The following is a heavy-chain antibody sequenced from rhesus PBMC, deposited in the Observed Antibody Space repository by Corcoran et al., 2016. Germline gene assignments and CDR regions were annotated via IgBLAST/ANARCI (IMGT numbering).Heavy chain of an antibody. J-gene: IGHJ4*01. D-gene: IGHD6-31*01. CDR3: ARKNSGWYYFDY. Sequence: QVQLQESGPGVVKPSETLSLTCAVSGGSISSGYDWSWIRQPPGKGLVWIGYIYGSSGSTKYNPSLKNRVTISKDASRNQFSLKLSSVTAADTAVYYCARKNSGWYYFDYWGQGVLVTVSS. V-gene: IGHV4-76*01. CDR1: GGSISSGYD. CDR2: IYGSSGST.